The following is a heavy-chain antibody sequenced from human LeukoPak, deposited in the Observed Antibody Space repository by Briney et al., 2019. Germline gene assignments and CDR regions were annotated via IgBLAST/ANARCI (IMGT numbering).Heavy chain of an antibody. CDR2: IYYSGST. Sequence: SETPSLTCTVSGGSISSYYWSWIRQPPGKGLEWIGYIYYSGSTNYNPSLKSRVTISVDTSKNQFSLKLSSVTAADTAVYYCARQSYSSGLGLAPADHWGQGTLVTVSS. CDR3: ARQSYSSGLGLAPADH. D-gene: IGHD6-19*01. CDR1: GGSISSYY. J-gene: IGHJ5*02. V-gene: IGHV4-59*08.